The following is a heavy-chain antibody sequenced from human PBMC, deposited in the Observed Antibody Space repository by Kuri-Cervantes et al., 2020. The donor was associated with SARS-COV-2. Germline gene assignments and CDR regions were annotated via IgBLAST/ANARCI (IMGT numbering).Heavy chain of an antibody. CDR3: ARVGRGVELITMIVVVITEEPFDY. CDR1: GFTFSSYG. V-gene: IGHV3-30*03. CDR2: ISYDGSNK. Sequence: GGSLRLSCAASGFTFSSYGMHWVRQAPGKGLEWVAVISYDGSNKYYADSVKGRFTISRDNSKNTLYLQMNSLRAEDTAVYYCARVGRGVELITMIVVVITEEPFDYWGQGTLVTVSS. D-gene: IGHD3-22*01. J-gene: IGHJ4*02.